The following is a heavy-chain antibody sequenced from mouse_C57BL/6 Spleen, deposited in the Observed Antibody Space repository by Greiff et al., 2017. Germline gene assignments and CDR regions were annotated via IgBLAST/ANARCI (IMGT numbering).Heavy chain of an antibody. D-gene: IGHD2-1*01. J-gene: IGHJ2*01. Sequence: VQLQQPGAELVMPGASVKLSCKASGYTFTSYWMHWVKQSPGKGLEWIGDIDTSDSYTNYNHKFKGKSTLTVDKSSSTAYMQRSSLTSEDSAVYYCARGLYYGNWGQGTTLTVSS. CDR3: ARGLYYGN. CDR1: GYTFTSYW. CDR2: IDTSDSYT. V-gene: IGHV1-69*01.